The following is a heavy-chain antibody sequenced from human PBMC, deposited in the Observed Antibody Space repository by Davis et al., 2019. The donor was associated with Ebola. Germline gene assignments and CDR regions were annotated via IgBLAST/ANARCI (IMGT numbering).Heavy chain of an antibody. CDR3: AREAYSSGWNAYDI. D-gene: IGHD6-19*01. J-gene: IGHJ3*02. V-gene: IGHV4-34*01. CDR2: INHSGST. Sequence: SETLSLTCAVYGGSFSGYYWSWIRQPPGKGLEWIGEINHSGSTNYNPSLKSRVTISVDKSKNQFSLKLSSVTAADTAVYYCAREAYSSGWNAYDIWGQGTMVTVSS. CDR1: GGSFSGYY.